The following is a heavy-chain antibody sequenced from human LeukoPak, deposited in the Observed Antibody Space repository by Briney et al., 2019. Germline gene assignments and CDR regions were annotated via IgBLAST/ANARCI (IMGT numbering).Heavy chain of an antibody. D-gene: IGHD6-19*01. CDR1: GFMFSSYW. Sequence: GGSLRLSCAASGFMFSSYWMSWVRQAPGKGLEWVANIKEDGSEKYSVDSVKGRLTISRDNAKNSLFLQMNSLRAEDTAVYYCATVYNSGWTPDYWGQGTLVTVSS. CDR2: IKEDGSEK. J-gene: IGHJ4*02. CDR3: ATVYNSGWTPDY. V-gene: IGHV3-7*01.